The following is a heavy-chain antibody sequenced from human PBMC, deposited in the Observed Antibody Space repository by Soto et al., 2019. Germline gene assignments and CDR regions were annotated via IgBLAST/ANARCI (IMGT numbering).Heavy chain of an antibody. J-gene: IGHJ4*02. Sequence: PSETLSLTCAVYGGSFSGYYWSWIRQPPGKGLEWIGEINHSGSTNYNPSLKSRVTISVDTSKNQFSLKLSSVTAADTAVYYCARGPPPPCSGGSCYADPFDYWGQGTLVTVSS. CDR3: ARGPPPPCSGGSCYADPFDY. V-gene: IGHV4-34*01. D-gene: IGHD2-15*01. CDR1: GGSFSGYY. CDR2: INHSGST.